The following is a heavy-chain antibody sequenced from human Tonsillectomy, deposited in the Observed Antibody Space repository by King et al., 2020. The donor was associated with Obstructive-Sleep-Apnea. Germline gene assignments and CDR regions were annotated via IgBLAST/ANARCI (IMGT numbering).Heavy chain of an antibody. CDR2: ISYYGSNK. V-gene: IGHV3-30*04. Sequence: VQLVESGGGVVQPGRSLRLSCAASGFTFSSYAMHWVRQAPGKGLEWVAVISYYGSNKYYADSVKGRFTISRDNSKNTLDLQMNSLRAEDTAVYYCARNPSSCSGGSCYSDFDYWGQGTLVTVSS. CDR3: ARNPSSCSGGSCYSDFDY. D-gene: IGHD2-15*01. CDR1: GFTFSSYA. J-gene: IGHJ4*02.